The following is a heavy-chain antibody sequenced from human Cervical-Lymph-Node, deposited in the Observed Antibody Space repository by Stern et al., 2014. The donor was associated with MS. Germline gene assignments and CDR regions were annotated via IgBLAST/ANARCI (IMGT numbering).Heavy chain of an antibody. D-gene: IGHD3-10*01. CDR2: IVPMFAKA. CDR1: GGSFKSYA. CDR3: ARERSIHYPAFAP. Sequence: VQLVESGAEVKKPGSSVRVSCKASGGSFKSYAFNWLRQAPGPGLELMGDIVPMFAKANYAQKFQGRVTVTADEATNTVYMELSFLTSEDTAVYYCARERSIHYPAFAPWGQGTLVTVSS. V-gene: IGHV1-69*01. J-gene: IGHJ5*02.